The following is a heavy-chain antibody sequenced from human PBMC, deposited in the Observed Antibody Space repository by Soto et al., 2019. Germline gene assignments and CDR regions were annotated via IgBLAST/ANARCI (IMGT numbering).Heavy chain of an antibody. V-gene: IGHV1-3*01. CDR1: VYTFTSYA. Sequence: XSVKVSCQASVYTFTSYAMHWVRQAPGQSLEWMGWINAGNGNTKYSQKFQGRVTITRDTSASTAYMELSSLRSEDTAVYYCARDKVPGSYPPYYYYYGMDVWGQGTTVTVSS. J-gene: IGHJ6*02. D-gene: IGHD3-16*02. CDR2: INAGNGNT. CDR3: ARDKVPGSYPPYYYYYGMDV.